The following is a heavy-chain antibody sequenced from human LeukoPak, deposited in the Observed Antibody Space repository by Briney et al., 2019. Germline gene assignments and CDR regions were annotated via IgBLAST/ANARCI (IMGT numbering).Heavy chain of an antibody. Sequence: GGSLRLSCAASGFTFSSYSMNWVRQAPGKGLEWVSSISSSSSYIYYADSVKGRFTISRDNAKNSLYLQMNSLRAEDTAVYYCXXXXXXXXGRKGYFDYWGQGTLVTVSX. CDR1: GFTFSSYS. CDR3: XXXXXXXXGRKGYFDY. CDR2: ISSSSSYI. J-gene: IGHJ4*02. V-gene: IGHV3-21*01. D-gene: IGHD3/OR15-3a*01.